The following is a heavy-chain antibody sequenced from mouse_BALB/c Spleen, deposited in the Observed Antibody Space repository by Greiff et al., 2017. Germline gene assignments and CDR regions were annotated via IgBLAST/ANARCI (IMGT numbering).Heavy chain of an antibody. J-gene: IGHJ1*01. CDR2: IDPANGNT. CDR1: GFNIKDTY. D-gene: IGHD1-1*01. CDR3: AEGGGSSLFDV. Sequence: VQLQQSGVELVKPGASVKLSCTASGFNIKDTYMHWVKQRPEQGLEWIGRIDPANGNTKYDPKFQGKATITADTSSNTAYLQLSSLTSEDTAVYYCAEGGGSSLFDVWGAGTTVTVSS. V-gene: IGHV14-3*02.